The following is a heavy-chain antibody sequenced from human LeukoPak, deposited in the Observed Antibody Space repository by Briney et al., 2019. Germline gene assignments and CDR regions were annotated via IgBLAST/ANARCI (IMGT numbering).Heavy chain of an antibody. CDR3: AKVVGYYDG. CDR1: GFIFGDYY. D-gene: IGHD3-22*01. V-gene: IGHV3-23*01. Sequence: QSGGSLRLSCKASGFIFGDYYMNWVRQAPGKGLEWVSSISGSGGSTYYADSVKGRFTISRDNSKNTLYLQMNSLRAEDTAVYYCAKVVGYYDGWGQGTLVTVSS. J-gene: IGHJ4*02. CDR2: ISGSGGST.